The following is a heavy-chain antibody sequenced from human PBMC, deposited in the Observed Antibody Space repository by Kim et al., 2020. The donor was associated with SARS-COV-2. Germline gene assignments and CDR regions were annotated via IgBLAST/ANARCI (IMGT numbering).Heavy chain of an antibody. V-gene: IGHV6-1*01. J-gene: IGHJ4*02. Sequence: SQTLSLTCSISGDNVSSNSAVWNWIRQSPSGGLEWLGRTYYRSKWYNDYAVSVKSRITINPDTSKNQFSLQLNSVTPEDTAVYYCARDPAYYYDSTGYAYYFDYWGQGTLVTVSS. CDR2: TYYRSKWYN. CDR3: ARDPAYYYDSTGYAYYFDY. D-gene: IGHD3-22*01. CDR1: GDNVSSNSAV.